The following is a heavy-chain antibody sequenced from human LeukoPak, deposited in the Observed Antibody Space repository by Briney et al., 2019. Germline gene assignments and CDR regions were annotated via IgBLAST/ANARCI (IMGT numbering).Heavy chain of an antibody. CDR1: GFTFSSYG. Sequence: GSLRLSCAASGFTFSSYGMHWVRQAPGKGLEWVAVISYDGSNKYYADSVKGRFTISRDNSKNTLYLQMNSLRAEDTAVYYCARDGIAARSGNDYWGQGTLVTVSP. CDR3: ARDGIAARSGNDY. J-gene: IGHJ4*02. D-gene: IGHD6-6*01. V-gene: IGHV3-30*03. CDR2: ISYDGSNK.